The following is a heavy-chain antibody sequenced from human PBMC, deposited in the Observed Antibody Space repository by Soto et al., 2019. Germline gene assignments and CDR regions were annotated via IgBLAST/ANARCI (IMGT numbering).Heavy chain of an antibody. V-gene: IGHV4-34*01. CDR1: GGSFSGYY. CDR2: INHSGST. CDR3: ASLFRDFWSGYYIDP. Sequence: SETLSLTCAVYGGSFSGYYWSWIRQPPGKGLEWIGEINHSGSTNYNPSLKSRVTISVDRSKNQLSLKLSSVTAADTAVYYCASLFRDFWSGYYIDPWGQGTLVTVSS. D-gene: IGHD3-3*01. J-gene: IGHJ5*02.